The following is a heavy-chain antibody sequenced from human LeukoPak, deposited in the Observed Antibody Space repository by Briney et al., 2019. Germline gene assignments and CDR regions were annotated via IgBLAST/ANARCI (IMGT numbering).Heavy chain of an antibody. Sequence: ASVKVSCKASGYTFTSYGISWVRQAPGQGLEWMGWINPNSGGTNYAQKFQGWVTMTRDTSISTAYMELSRLRSDDTAVYYCARGRRSGITMVRGVNGPYYFDYWGQGTLVTVSS. V-gene: IGHV1-2*04. CDR2: INPNSGGT. CDR1: GYTFTSYG. D-gene: IGHD3-10*01. J-gene: IGHJ4*02. CDR3: ARGRRSGITMVRGVNGPYYFDY.